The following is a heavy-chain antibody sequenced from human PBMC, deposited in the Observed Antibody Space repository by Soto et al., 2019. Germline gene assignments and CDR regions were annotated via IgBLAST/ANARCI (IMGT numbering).Heavy chain of an antibody. V-gene: IGHV4-34*01. CDR3: ARGYSTVRAHSISYFDY. CDR2: INHSGST. CDR1: GGSFSGYY. J-gene: IGHJ4*02. D-gene: IGHD4-17*01. Sequence: SETLSLTCAVYGGSFSGYYWSWIRQPPGKGLEWIGEINHSGSTNYNPSLKSRVTISVDTSKNQFSLKLSSVTAADTAVYYCARGYSTVRAHSISYFDYWGQGTLVTVSS.